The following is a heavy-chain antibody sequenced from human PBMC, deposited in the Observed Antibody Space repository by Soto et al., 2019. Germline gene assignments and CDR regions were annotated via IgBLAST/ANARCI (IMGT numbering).Heavy chain of an antibody. V-gene: IGHV3-30-3*01. CDR1: GLSFSRYA. D-gene: IGHD6-19*01. J-gene: IGHJ4*02. CDR2: ISFDGTNK. Sequence: QVQLVESGGGVVQPGRSLRLSCAASGLSFSRYAMHWVRQAPGKGLEWVAVISFDGTNKYYADSVMGRFTISRDNSKNTLYVQMNSLRVEDTAVYYCARASDRTGWYSDFDYWGQGTLVTVSS. CDR3: ARASDRTGWYSDFDY.